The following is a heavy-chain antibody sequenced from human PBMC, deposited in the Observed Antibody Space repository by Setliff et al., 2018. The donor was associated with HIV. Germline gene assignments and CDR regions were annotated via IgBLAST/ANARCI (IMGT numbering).Heavy chain of an antibody. CDR2: INSDGSSI. CDR1: GFIFSNYW. Sequence: PGESLTISCAASGFIFSNYWMHWVRQAPGKGLVWVSRINSDGSSISYADSVKGRFTISRDNAKNTLYLQMNSLRGEDTAVYYCARHSDWYGNDAFDIWGQGTRVTVSS. V-gene: IGHV3-74*01. J-gene: IGHJ3*02. CDR3: ARHSDWYGNDAFDI. D-gene: IGHD6-19*01.